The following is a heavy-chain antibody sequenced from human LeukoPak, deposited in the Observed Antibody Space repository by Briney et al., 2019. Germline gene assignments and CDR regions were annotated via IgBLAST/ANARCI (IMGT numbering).Heavy chain of an antibody. J-gene: IGHJ4*02. CDR2: IRSKAYGGTT. V-gene: IGHV3-49*04. CDR3: TREMGDDSSGYYYPAGSSGFDY. D-gene: IGHD3-22*01. Sequence: GGSLRLSCTASGFTFGDYAMSWVRQAPGKGLEWVGFIRSKAYGGTTEYAASVKGRFTISRDDSKSIAYLQMNSLKTEDTAVYYCTREMGDDSSGYYYPAGSSGFDYWGQGTLVTVSS. CDR1: GFTFGDYA.